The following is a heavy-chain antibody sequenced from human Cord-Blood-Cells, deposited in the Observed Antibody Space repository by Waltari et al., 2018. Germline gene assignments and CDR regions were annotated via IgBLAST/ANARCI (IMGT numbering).Heavy chain of an antibody. Sequence: EVQLVESGGGLVQPGGSLRLSCAASGFTFSSHWMSWVRQAPGKGLEWVANIKQDGSEKYYVDSVKGRFTISRDNAKNSLYLQMNSLRAEDTAVYYCARDPVATIDYWGQGTLVTVSS. J-gene: IGHJ4*02. D-gene: IGHD5-12*01. V-gene: IGHV3-7*01. CDR1: GFTFSSHW. CDR2: IKQDGSEK. CDR3: ARDPVATIDY.